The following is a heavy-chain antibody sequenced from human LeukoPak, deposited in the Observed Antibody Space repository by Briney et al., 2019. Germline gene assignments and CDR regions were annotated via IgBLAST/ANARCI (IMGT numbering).Heavy chain of an antibody. CDR3: ARDYYDSSGYYYGDAFDI. V-gene: IGHV4-59*01. J-gene: IGHJ3*02. D-gene: IGHD3-22*01. Sequence: SETLSLTCTVSGGSISSYYWSWIRQPPGKGLEWIGYIYYSGSTNYNPSLKSRVTISVDTSKNQFSLQLSSVTAADTAVYYCARDYYDSSGYYYGDAFDIWGQGTMVTVSS. CDR1: GGSISSYY. CDR2: IYYSGST.